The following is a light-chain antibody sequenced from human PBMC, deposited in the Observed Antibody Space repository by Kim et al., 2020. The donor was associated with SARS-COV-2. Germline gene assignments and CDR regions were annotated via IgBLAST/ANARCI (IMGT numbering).Light chain of an antibody. CDR1: KLGDKY. CDR2: QDN. V-gene: IGLV3-1*01. J-gene: IGLJ2*01. Sequence: SYELTQPPSVSVSPGQTASITCSGEKLGDKYACWYQQTPGQSPVLIIYQDNKRPSGIPERFSGSNSGNTATLTISGTQAMDEADYYCQAWDSGTEDVVFGGGTQLTVL. CDR3: QAWDSGTEDVV.